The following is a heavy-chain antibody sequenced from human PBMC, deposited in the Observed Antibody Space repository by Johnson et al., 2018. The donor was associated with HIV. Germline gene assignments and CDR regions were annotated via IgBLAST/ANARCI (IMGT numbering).Heavy chain of an antibody. Sequence: VQLVESGGGVVQPGGSLRLSCAASGFTFDDYGMSWVRQAPGKGLEWVSGINWNGGSTGYAASVKGRFTISRDNAKNSLYLQMNSLRVEDRAVYYCAVLCSGCADAFDMWGQGTMVTVS. D-gene: IGHD3-16*01. V-gene: IGHV3-20*04. CDR3: AVLCSGCADAFDM. CDR1: GFTFDDYG. J-gene: IGHJ3*02. CDR2: INWNGGST.